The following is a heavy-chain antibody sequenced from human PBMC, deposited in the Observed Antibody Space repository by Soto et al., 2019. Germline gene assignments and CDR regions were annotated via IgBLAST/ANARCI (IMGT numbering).Heavy chain of an antibody. D-gene: IGHD3-10*01. CDR1: GYTFTSYY. V-gene: IGHV1-46*01. Sequence: ASVKVSCKASGYTFTSYYMHWVRQAPGQGLEWMGITNPSGGSTSYAQKFQGRVTMTRDTSTSTVYMELSSLRSEDTAVYYCARDWVVRGLLWFGESAGYGMDVWGQGTTVTVSS. CDR3: ARDWVVRGLLWFGESAGYGMDV. CDR2: TNPSGGST. J-gene: IGHJ6*02.